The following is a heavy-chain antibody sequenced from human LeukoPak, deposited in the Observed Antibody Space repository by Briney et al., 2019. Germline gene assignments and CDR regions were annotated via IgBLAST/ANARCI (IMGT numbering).Heavy chain of an antibody. V-gene: IGHV3-30-3*01. Sequence: GGSLRLSCAASGFTFSSYAMHWVRQAPGKGLEWVAVISYDGSNKYYADSVKGRFTISRDNAKNSLYLQMNSLRAEDTAVYYCARDYSGSYVASLKRVAFDYWGQGTLVTVSS. D-gene: IGHD1-26*01. J-gene: IGHJ4*02. CDR3: ARDYSGSYVASLKRVAFDY. CDR1: GFTFSSYA. CDR2: ISYDGSNK.